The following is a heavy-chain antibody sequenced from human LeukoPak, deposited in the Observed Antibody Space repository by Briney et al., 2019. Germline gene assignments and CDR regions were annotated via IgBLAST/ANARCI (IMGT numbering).Heavy chain of an antibody. V-gene: IGHV3-11*01. CDR1: GFTFSDYY. CDR3: ARDRGNSDPGDWFDS. D-gene: IGHD4-23*01. CDR2: ISGSGSTV. Sequence: GSLRLSCAASGFTFSDYYMSWIRQAPGKGLEWVSYISGSGSTVYYAASVRGRFTISRDNAKNSLFLQMNSLRAEDTAVYYCARDRGNSDPGDWFDSWGQRTLVTVSS. J-gene: IGHJ5*01.